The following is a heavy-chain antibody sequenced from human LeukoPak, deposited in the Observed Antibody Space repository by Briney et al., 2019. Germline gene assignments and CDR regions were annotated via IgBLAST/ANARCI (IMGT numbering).Heavy chain of an antibody. CDR3: AKIVNYDILTGYLDY. CDR1: GFTFSSYA. V-gene: IGHV3-23*01. D-gene: IGHD3-9*01. CDR2: ISSSGGST. J-gene: IGHJ4*02. Sequence: GGSLRLSCAASGFTFSSYAMSWVRQAPGKGLEWVSAISSSGGSTYYADSVKGRFTISRDNSKNTLYLQMNSLRAEDTAVYYCAKIVNYDILTGYLDYWGQGTLVTVSS.